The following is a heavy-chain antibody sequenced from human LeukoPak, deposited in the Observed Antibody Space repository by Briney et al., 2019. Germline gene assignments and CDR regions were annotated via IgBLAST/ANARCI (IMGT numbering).Heavy chain of an antibody. CDR1: GFNFRAYW. CDR3: AXXPGVDY. V-gene: IGHV3-21*01. CDR2: IXSSSSYI. Sequence: PGGSLRLSCTTSGFNFRAYWMGWVRQAPGKGLEWVSSIXSSSSYIYYADSVKGRFTISRDNAKNSLYLQMNSLRAEDTAVYYXAXXPGVDYWGQGTLVTVSS. J-gene: IGHJ4*02. D-gene: IGHD4-17*01.